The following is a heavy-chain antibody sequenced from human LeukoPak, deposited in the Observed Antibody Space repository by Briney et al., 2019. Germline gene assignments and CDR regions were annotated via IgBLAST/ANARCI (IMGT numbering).Heavy chain of an antibody. CDR3: ARDPGHSGSYSLDY. CDR2: INPNRGGT. V-gene: IGHV1-2*02. J-gene: IGHJ4*02. D-gene: IGHD1-26*01. Sequence: GASVKVSCKTSGDTFTGYYMQWVRQAPGQRLEWMGWINPNRGGTNYAQKFQGRVTMTRDTSISTAYMELSRLRSEDTAVYYCARDPGHSGSYSLDYWGQGTLVTVSS. CDR1: GDTFTGYY.